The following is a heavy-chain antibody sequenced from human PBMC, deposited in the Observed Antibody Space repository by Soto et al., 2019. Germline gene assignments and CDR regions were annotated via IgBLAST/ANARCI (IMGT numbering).Heavy chain of an antibody. V-gene: IGHV3-74*01. CDR2: INSDGGII. J-gene: IGHJ4*02. CDR3: ARDLGKYDRHYFDN. Sequence: VQLVESGGGLVLPGGSLRLSCEASRFSLSTYWMYWVRQAPGKGLMWVSRINSDGGIINYADSVKGRFTISRDNAKNTLYLQMNSLRTDDTAVYYCARDLGKYDRHYFDNWGQGTLVTVSS. D-gene: IGHD3-9*01. CDR1: RFSLSTYW.